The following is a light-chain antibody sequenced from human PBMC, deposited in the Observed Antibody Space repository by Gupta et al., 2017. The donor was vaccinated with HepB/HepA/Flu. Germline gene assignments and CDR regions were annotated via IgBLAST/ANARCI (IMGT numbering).Light chain of an antibody. V-gene: IGKV1-5*03. Sequence: DIQMTQSPSTLSASVGDRVTITCRASQSISSWLDWYQQKPGKAPKLLIYKASSLESGVPSRFSGSGSGTEFTLTISSLQPDDFATYYCQQDNSSPWTFGQGTKVEIK. CDR2: KAS. CDR1: QSISSW. CDR3: QQDNSSPWT. J-gene: IGKJ1*01.